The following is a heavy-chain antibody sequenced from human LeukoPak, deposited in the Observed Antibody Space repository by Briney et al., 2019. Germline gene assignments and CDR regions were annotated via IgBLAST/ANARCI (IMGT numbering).Heavy chain of an antibody. V-gene: IGHV4-59*08. CDR3: ARHVKAKYSSGNFDY. CDR2: NYSSGST. D-gene: IGHD6-19*01. CDR1: GGSISSYY. J-gene: IGHJ4*02. Sequence: SETLSLTCTVSGGSISSYYWSWIRQPPGKGLEWIGYNYSSGSTNYNPSLKSRVTISVDTSKNQFSLKLSSVTAADTAVYYCARHVKAKYSSGNFDYWGQGTLVTVSS.